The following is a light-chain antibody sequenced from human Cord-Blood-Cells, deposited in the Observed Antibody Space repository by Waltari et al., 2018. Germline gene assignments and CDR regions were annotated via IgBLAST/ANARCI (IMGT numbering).Light chain of an antibody. Sequence: EIVMTQSPATLSLSPGERATLSCRACQSVSSSYLSWYQHKPGQAPSLLLDVASTRATGILARFSGSGSGTDFTLTISILQPEDFAVYYCQQDYNLPFGGGTKVEIK. CDR2: VAS. V-gene: IGKV3D-7*01. J-gene: IGKJ4*01. CDR1: QSVSSSY. CDR3: QQDYNLP.